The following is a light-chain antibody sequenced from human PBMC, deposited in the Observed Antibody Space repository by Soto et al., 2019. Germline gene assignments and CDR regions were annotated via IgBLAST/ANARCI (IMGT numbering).Light chain of an antibody. CDR1: SSDVGAYNY. J-gene: IGLJ2*01. CDR3: TSFTSASTQA. V-gene: IGLV2-14*01. CDR2: DVS. Sequence: QSVLTQPASVSGSPGQSITISCTGTSSDVGAYNYVSWYQQHPGKAPKLMIYDVSNRPSGVSNRFSGSKSGNTASLTISGLQAEDEADYYCTSFTSASTQAFGGGTKVTFL.